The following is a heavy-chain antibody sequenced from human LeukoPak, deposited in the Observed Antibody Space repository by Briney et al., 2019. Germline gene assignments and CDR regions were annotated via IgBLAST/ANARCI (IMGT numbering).Heavy chain of an antibody. CDR3: ARVRYYEDV. V-gene: IGHV3-7*01. Sequence: GGSLRLSCTASGFTFNNYWMSWVRQASGKGLEWVANIKQDGSEKYYVDSVRGRFTISRDNAKNSLFLQMNTLRAEDTAVYYCARVRYYEDVWGQGITVTVSS. J-gene: IGHJ6*01. CDR2: IKQDGSEK. D-gene: IGHD2/OR15-2a*01. CDR1: GFTFNNYW.